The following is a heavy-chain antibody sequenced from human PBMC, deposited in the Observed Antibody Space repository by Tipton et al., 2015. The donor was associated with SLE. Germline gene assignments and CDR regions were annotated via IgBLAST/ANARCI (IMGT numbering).Heavy chain of an antibody. V-gene: IGHV4-59*01. CDR2: VYYSGTT. D-gene: IGHD2-2*01. CDR1: SGSITSYY. J-gene: IGHJ4*02. Sequence: LRLSCNVSSGSITSYYWNWIRQFPGKGLEWIGNVYYSGTTNYNPSLKSRVTISINTSKNQFSLKLSSVTAADTAVYYCARSLDAAALFDYWGQGALVTVSS. CDR3: ARSLDAAALFDY.